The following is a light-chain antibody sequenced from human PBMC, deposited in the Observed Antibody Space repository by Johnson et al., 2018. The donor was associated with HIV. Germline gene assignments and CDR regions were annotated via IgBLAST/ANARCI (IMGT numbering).Light chain of an antibody. J-gene: IGLJ1*01. CDR1: SSNIGNNY. V-gene: IGLV1-47*01. CDR2: RNN. CDR3: AAWDDSLNGHYV. Sequence: QSLLTQPPSVSAAPGQKVTISCSGGSSNIGNNYVSWYQQLPGTAPKLLIYRNNQRPSGVPDRFSGSKSGTSASLAISGLQAEDEADYYCAAWDDSLNGHYVFGTGTKVTVL.